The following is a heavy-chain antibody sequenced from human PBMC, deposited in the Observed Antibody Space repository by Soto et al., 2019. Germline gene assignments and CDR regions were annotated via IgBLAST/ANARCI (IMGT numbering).Heavy chain of an antibody. V-gene: IGHV1-18*01. Sequence: QVQLVQSGAEVKKPGASVKVSCKASGYTFTSYGISWVRQAPGQGLEWMGWISAYNGNTNYAQKLQGRVTMTTDTSTSTAYMELRSLRSDDTAVYYCAREAYDYVWGSYRKDYYYYGMDVWGQGTTVTVSS. J-gene: IGHJ6*02. CDR3: AREAYDYVWGSYRKDYYYYGMDV. CDR1: GYTFTSYG. CDR2: ISAYNGNT. D-gene: IGHD3-16*02.